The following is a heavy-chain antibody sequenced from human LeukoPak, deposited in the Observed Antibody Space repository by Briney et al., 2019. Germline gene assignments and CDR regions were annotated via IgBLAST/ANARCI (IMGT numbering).Heavy chain of an antibody. V-gene: IGHV4-34*01. J-gene: IGHJ4*02. Sequence: KPSETLSLICAVYGGSFSGYYWSWIRQPPGKGLEWIGEINHSGSTNYNPSLKSRVTISVDTSKNQFSLKLSSVTAADTAVYYCARGIAAAGTWGQGTLVTVSS. D-gene: IGHD6-13*01. CDR2: INHSGST. CDR3: ARGIAAAGT. CDR1: GGSFSGYY.